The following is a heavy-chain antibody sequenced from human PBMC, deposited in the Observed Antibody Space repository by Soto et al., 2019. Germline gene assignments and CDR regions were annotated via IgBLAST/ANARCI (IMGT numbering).Heavy chain of an antibody. Sequence: PGGSLRLSCAASGFTFSSYAMHCVRQAPGKGLEWVAVISYDGSNKYYADSVKDRFTISRDNSKNTLYLQMNSLRAEDTAVYYCARHEDPRFNLGIAAAGAPSRYYYYGMDVWGQGTTVTVS. CDR1: GFTFSSYA. J-gene: IGHJ6*02. V-gene: IGHV3-30-3*01. CDR2: ISYDGSNK. D-gene: IGHD6-25*01. CDR3: ARHEDPRFNLGIAAAGAPSRYYYYGMDV.